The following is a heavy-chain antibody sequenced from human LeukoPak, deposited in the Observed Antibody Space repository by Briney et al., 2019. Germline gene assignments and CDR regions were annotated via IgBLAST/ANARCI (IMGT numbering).Heavy chain of an antibody. Sequence: GVSLRLSCAASGFTFDDYTMHWVRQDPGKGLEWVSLISWDGGSTYYADSVKGRFTISRDNSKNSLYLQMNSLRTEDTALYYCAKDGRGGIAVAASYYYYMDVWGKGTTVTVSS. J-gene: IGHJ6*03. CDR1: GFTFDDYT. D-gene: IGHD6-19*01. CDR2: ISWDGGST. V-gene: IGHV3-43*01. CDR3: AKDGRGGIAVAASYYYYMDV.